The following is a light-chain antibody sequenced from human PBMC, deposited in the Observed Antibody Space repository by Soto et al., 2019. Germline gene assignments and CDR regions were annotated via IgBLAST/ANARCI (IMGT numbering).Light chain of an antibody. Sequence: QSALTQPASVSGSPGQSITISCTGTSSDVGGYNYVSWYQQHPGKAPKLMIYDVSNRPSGVSNRFSGSKSGNTASLTISGLRAEDEADYYCSSYTSSSVVFGGWTKVTVL. CDR2: DVS. CDR3: SSYTSSSVV. CDR1: SSDVGGYNY. V-gene: IGLV2-14*01. J-gene: IGLJ2*01.